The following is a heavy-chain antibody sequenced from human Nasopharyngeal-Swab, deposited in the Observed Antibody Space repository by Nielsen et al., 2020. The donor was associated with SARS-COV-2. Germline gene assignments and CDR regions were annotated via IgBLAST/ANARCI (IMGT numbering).Heavy chain of an antibody. V-gene: IGHV3-21*04. Sequence: GGSLRLSCAASGFSFSTYSMNWVRQAPGKGLEWVSSISSTSSYIYYADSVKGRFSSSRDNAKNSLYLQMNSLRDEDTAVYYCGRSGSGTYSNFDYWGQGTLVTVSS. CDR3: GRSGSGTYSNFDY. D-gene: IGHD3-10*01. CDR2: ISSTSSYI. J-gene: IGHJ4*02. CDR1: GFSFSTYS.